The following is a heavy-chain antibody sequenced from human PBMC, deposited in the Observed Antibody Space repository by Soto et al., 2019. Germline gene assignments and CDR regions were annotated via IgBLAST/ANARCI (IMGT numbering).Heavy chain of an antibody. Sequence: ESGGGVVSPGGSLRLSCVGSGFSFRDHSMNWVRQPPGKGLQWISYISSSSENIYYADSVKGRFTVSRDTAKNTLFLQMNSRGDDDSAIYYCARLPKGSVVTGWGQGSLVTVSS. CDR3: ARLPKGSVVTG. V-gene: IGHV3-48*02. CDR1: GFSFRDHS. J-gene: IGHJ4*01. CDR2: ISSSSENI. D-gene: IGHD2-21*02.